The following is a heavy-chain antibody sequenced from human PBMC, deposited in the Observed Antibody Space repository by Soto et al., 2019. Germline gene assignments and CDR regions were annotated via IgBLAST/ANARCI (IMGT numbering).Heavy chain of an antibody. V-gene: IGHV3-9*01. Sequence: GGSLRLSCAASGFTFDDYAMHWVRQAPGKGLEWVSGISWNSGSIGYADSVKGRFTISRDNAKNSLYLQMNSLRAEDTALYYCAISSPSYYYGSGSYPDYWGQGTLVTVSS. CDR3: AISSPSYYYGSGSYPDY. D-gene: IGHD3-10*01. J-gene: IGHJ4*02. CDR1: GFTFDDYA. CDR2: ISWNSGSI.